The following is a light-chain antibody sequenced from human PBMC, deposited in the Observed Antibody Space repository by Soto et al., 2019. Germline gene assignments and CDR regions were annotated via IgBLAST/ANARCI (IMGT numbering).Light chain of an antibody. CDR2: GHS. V-gene: IGLV1-40*01. Sequence: QSVLTQPPSVSGAPGQRVTIACTGSTSNIGAGYDVHWYRHLPGAAPKLLLSGHSHRPSGVPDRLSGSKSGTSASLAITGLQAEDEDDYYCQSYDSGRGGLIFGAGTKLTVL. CDR3: QSYDSGRGGLI. J-gene: IGLJ2*01. CDR1: TSNIGAGYD.